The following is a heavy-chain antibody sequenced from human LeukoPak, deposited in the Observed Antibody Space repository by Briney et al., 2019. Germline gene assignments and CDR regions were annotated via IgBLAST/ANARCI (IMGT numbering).Heavy chain of an antibody. CDR3: AKAAATDYFDY. V-gene: IGHV3-9*01. CDR1: GFTFDDYA. CDR2: IRWNSGTI. D-gene: IGHD6-13*01. J-gene: IGHJ4*02. Sequence: SGGSLRLSCAASGFTFDDYAMHWVRQAPGKGLERVSGIRWNSGTIAYADSVKGRFTISRDNAKNSLYLQMNSLRAEDTALYYCAKAAATDYFDYWGQGTLSPSPQ.